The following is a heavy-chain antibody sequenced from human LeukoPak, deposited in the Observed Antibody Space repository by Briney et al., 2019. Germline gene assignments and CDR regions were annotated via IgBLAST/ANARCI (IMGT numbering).Heavy chain of an antibody. D-gene: IGHD3-9*01. V-gene: IGHV3-30*01. CDR2: MSYDGSNK. CDR3: ARAGRLLRYFDWLPY. CDR1: GFSFSSDA. Sequence: GGSLRLSCAASGFSFSSDALHWVRQAPGKGLEWLAVMSYDGSNKYYADSVRGRFTISRDNSKNTLYLQMNSLRPDDTAVYYCARAGRLLRYFDWLPYWGQGTLVTVSS. J-gene: IGHJ4*02.